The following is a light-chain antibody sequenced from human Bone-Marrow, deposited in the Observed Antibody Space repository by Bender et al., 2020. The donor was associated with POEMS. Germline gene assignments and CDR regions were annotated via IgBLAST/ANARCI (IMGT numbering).Light chain of an antibody. V-gene: IGLV1-40*01. CDR2: ANI. J-gene: IGLJ3*02. Sequence: QSVVTQPPSASGNPGQRVTISCSGSTSNIGGNYVYWYRQLPGTAPKLLIYANINRPSEIPDRFSGSQSGTSASLAITGLQSEDEAAYFCQSYDSDLNGWVFGGGTKLTVL. CDR3: QSYDSDLNGWV. CDR1: TSNIGGNY.